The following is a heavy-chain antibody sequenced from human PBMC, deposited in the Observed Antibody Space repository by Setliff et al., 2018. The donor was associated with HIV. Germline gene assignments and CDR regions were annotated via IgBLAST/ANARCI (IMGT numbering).Heavy chain of an antibody. D-gene: IGHD2-2*01. J-gene: IGHJ5*02. CDR1: SASISNYH. Sequence: SETLSLTCTVSSASISNYHWSWIRQTPGKGLEWVGSIYTSGTTNYNPSLEGRITTSVDLSKNHFSLNLHSVTAADTAVYYCAIGDEYPGVFQSWGQGKVVTVSS. CDR2: IYTSGTT. V-gene: IGHV4-4*09. CDR3: AIGDEYPGVFQS.